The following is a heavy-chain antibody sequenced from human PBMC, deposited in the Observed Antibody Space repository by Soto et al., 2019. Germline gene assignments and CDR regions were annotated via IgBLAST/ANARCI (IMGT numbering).Heavy chain of an antibody. D-gene: IGHD3-22*01. Sequence: SETLSITCTVSGGSVSSGNYYWSWIRQPPGKGLEWIGYFYYTGRTNYNPSLKRRVTISIDASKNKFSHRLSTITAADTSVYYCARSMHYSDGSNYSPFDYWGQGTLVTVS. J-gene: IGHJ4*02. V-gene: IGHV4-61*01. CDR2: FYYTGRT. CDR3: ARSMHYSDGSNYSPFDY. CDR1: GGSVSSGNYY.